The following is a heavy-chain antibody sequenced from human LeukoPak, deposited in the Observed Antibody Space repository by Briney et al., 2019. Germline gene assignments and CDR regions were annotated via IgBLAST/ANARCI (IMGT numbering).Heavy chain of an antibody. Sequence: GGSLRLSCAASGFTFSSYGMHWVRQAPGKGLEWVAFIRYDGSNKYYADSVKGRFTISRDNSKNTLYLQMNSLSVEDTAVYYCARSEGPLLFGEFPDYWGQGTLVSVSS. J-gene: IGHJ4*02. CDR3: ARSEGPLLFGEFPDY. CDR2: IRYDGSNK. D-gene: IGHD3-10*02. V-gene: IGHV3-30*02. CDR1: GFTFSSYG.